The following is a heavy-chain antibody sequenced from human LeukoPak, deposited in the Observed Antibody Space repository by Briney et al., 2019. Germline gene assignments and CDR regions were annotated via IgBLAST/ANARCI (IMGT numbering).Heavy chain of an antibody. J-gene: IGHJ4*02. CDR2: IYYSGST. CDR1: GGSISGYY. CDR3: ARHTSATITFDY. V-gene: IGHV4-59*08. Sequence: SETLSLTCTVSGGSISGYYWSWIRQPPGKGLEWIGYIYYSGSTNYNPSLKSRVTMSVDTSNNHFSLKLGSVTAADTAVYYCARHTSATITFDYWGQGSLVTVSS. D-gene: IGHD5-12*01.